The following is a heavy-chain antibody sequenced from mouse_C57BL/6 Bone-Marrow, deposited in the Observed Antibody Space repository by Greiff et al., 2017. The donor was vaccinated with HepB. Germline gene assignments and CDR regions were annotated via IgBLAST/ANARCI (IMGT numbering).Heavy chain of an antibody. CDR3: ARPLYYGSSYSAWFAY. D-gene: IGHD1-1*01. J-gene: IGHJ3*01. CDR1: GYTFTSYW. CDR2: IYPGSGST. V-gene: IGHV1-55*01. Sequence: QVQLKQPGAELVKPGASVKMSCKASGYTFTSYWITWVKQRPGQGLEWIGDIYPGSGSTNYNEKFKSKATLTVDTSSSTAYMQLSSLTSEDSAVYYCARPLYYGSSYSAWFAYWGQGTLVTVSA.